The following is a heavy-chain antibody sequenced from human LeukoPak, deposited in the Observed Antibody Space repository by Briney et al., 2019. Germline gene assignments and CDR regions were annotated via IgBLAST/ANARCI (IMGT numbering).Heavy chain of an antibody. Sequence: GGSLRLSCAASGFTFSSYSMNWVRQAPGKGLEWVSSISSSSSYIYYADSVKGRFTISGDNAKNSLYLQMNSLRAEDTAVYYCARTHVDNGAFDIWGQGTMVTVSS. CDR1: GFTFSSYS. CDR3: ARTHVDNGAFDI. CDR2: ISSSSSYI. D-gene: IGHD5-12*01. V-gene: IGHV3-21*01. J-gene: IGHJ3*02.